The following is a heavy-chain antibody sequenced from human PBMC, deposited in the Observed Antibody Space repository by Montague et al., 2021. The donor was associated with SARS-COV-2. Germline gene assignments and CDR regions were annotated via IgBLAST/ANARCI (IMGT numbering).Heavy chain of an antibody. Sequence: RAISGDSVSTNSGTWNWVRLSPSRGLEWLGRTYYRSEWYSDYSVSVKSRISINPDTSKNQFSLQLNPVTPEDTAVYYCARAERGSCGDGNCYQYFFNYWGQGTLVTVSS. J-gene: IGHJ4*02. CDR2: TYYRSEWYS. D-gene: IGHD2-15*01. V-gene: IGHV6-1*01. CDR1: GDSVSTNSGT. CDR3: ARAERGSCGDGNCYQYFFNY.